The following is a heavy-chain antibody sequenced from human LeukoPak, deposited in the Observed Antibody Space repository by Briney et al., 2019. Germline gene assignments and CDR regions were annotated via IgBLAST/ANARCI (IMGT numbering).Heavy chain of an antibody. V-gene: IGHV3-23*01. D-gene: IGHD1-1*01. Sequence: PGGSLRLSCAASGSTFSSYAMSWVRQAPGKGLEWVSAISGSGGSTYYADSVKGRFTISRDNFKNTLYLQMNSLGADDTAVYYCAKGNWRYFDYWGQGTLVTVSS. CDR1: GSTFSSYA. CDR2: ISGSGGST. CDR3: AKGNWRYFDY. J-gene: IGHJ4*02.